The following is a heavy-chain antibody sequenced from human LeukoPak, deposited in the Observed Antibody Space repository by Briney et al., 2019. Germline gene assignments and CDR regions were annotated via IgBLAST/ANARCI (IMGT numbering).Heavy chain of an antibody. D-gene: IGHD6-13*01. V-gene: IGHV5-51*01. CDR1: GYSFTSYW. J-gene: IGHJ4*02. Sequence: RGEPLKISCKGSGYSFTSYWIGWVRQMPGKGLEWLGIIYPGDSDTRYSPYFQGQVTISADKSINTAYLQWSSLKTSDTAMYYCARYGSSWPFDFWGQGTVVTVSS. CDR3: ARYGSSWPFDF. CDR2: IYPGDSDT.